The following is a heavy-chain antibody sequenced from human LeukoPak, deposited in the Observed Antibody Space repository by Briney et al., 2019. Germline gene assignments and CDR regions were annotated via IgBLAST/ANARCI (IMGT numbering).Heavy chain of an antibody. J-gene: IGHJ4*02. V-gene: IGHV3-33*01. CDR2: IWYDGSNK. Sequence: GRSLRLSCAASGFTFSSYGMHWVRQAPGKGLEWVAVIWYDGSNKYYADSVKGRFTISRDNSKNTLYLQMNSLRAEDTAVYYCARNLYYYGSGSYHDGLYYWGQGTLVTVSS. CDR3: ARNLYYYGSGSYHDGLYY. D-gene: IGHD3-10*01. CDR1: GFTFSSYG.